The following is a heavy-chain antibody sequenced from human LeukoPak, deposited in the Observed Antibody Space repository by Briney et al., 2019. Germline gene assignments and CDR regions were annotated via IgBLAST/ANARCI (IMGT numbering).Heavy chain of an antibody. J-gene: IGHJ4*02. V-gene: IGHV3-21*01. CDR3: ARAGYCSSTSCPPGY. D-gene: IGHD2-2*03. Sequence: PGGSLRLSCAASGFTFSSYSMNWVRQAPGKGLEWVSSISSSSSYIYYADSVKGRFTISRDNAKNSLYLQMNSLRAEDTAVYYCARAGYCSSTSCPPGYWGQGTLVTVSS. CDR1: GFTFSSYS. CDR2: ISSSSSYI.